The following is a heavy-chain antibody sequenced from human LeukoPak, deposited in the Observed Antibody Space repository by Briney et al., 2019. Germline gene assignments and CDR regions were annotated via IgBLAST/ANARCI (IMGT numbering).Heavy chain of an antibody. D-gene: IGHD2-2*02. CDR1: GYTSTGYY. CDR3: ARDLGSRYCSSTSCYNYNWFDP. CDR2: INPNSGGT. Sequence: ASVKVSCKASGYTSTGYYMHWVRQAPGQGLEWMGWINPNSGGTNYAQKFQGRVTMTRDTSISTAYMELSRLRSDDTAVYYCARDLGSRYCSSTSCYNYNWFDPWGQGTLVTVSS. V-gene: IGHV1-2*02. J-gene: IGHJ5*02.